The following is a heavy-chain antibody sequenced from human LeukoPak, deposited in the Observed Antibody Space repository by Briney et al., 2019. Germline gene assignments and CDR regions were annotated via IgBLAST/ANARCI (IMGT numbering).Heavy chain of an antibody. D-gene: IGHD6-13*01. CDR2: ISGSSGGT. CDR3: AKIAASGTNY. CDR1: GFTFNIYD. J-gene: IGHJ4*02. Sequence: PGGSLRLSCAASGFTFNIYDMSWVRQAPGKGLEWVSAISGSSGGTYYADSVKGRFTISRDNSKNTLYLQMNSLRADDTAVYYCAKIAASGTNYWGQGTLVTVPS. V-gene: IGHV3-23*01.